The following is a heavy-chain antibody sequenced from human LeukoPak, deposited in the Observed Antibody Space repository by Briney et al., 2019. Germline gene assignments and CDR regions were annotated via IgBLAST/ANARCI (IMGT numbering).Heavy chain of an antibody. Sequence: GESLKISCKGSGYSFTSYWIAWVRQMPGKGLEWMGIIFPGDSDTRYSPSFQGQVTFSADKSISTAYLQWSSLKASDTAMYYCARHRGYSYGLSGWFDPWGQGTLVTVSS. D-gene: IGHD5-18*01. J-gene: IGHJ5*02. CDR2: IFPGDSDT. V-gene: IGHV5-51*01. CDR1: GYSFTSYW. CDR3: ARHRGYSYGLSGWFDP.